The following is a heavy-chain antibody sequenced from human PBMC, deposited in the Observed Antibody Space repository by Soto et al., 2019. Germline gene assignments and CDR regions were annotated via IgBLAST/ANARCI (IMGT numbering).Heavy chain of an antibody. Sequence: SETLSLTCTVSGGSISSYYWSWIRQPPGKGLEWIGYIYYSGSTNYNPPLKSRVTISVDTSKNQFSLKLSSVTAADTAVYYCARDSGRRITGTRRYFDYWGQGTLVTVSS. CDR3: ARDSGRRITGTRRYFDY. D-gene: IGHD1-20*01. V-gene: IGHV4-59*01. CDR1: GGSISSYY. CDR2: IYYSGST. J-gene: IGHJ4*02.